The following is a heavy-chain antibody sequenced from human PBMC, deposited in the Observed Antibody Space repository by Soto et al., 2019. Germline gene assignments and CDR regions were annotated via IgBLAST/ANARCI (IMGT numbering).Heavy chain of an antibody. J-gene: IGHJ6*02. V-gene: IGHV5-51*01. CDR3: AASIFYYGMDV. CDR1: GNTFTNYW. CDR2: IYPGDSDT. Sequence: XDSLKVSWKCSGNTFTNYWIGLVLQMPGKGLEWMGIIYPGDSDTKYNPSFQGQVTISADKSITTTYLRWTSLKASDTAIYYCAASIFYYGMDVCGQRTTVTVSS.